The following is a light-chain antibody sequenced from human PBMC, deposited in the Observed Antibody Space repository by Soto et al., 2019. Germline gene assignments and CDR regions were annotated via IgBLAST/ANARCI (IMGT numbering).Light chain of an antibody. Sequence: QSVRTQPPSSSVTPGQRVTISFSGSSSNIGANTVTWYQHLPGTAPKLLIFGNNHRPSGVPDRFSGSKSGTSGSLAISGLQSEDEADYYCATWDDSLNGYVFGAGTKVTVL. CDR1: SSNIGANT. J-gene: IGLJ1*01. CDR3: ATWDDSLNGYV. CDR2: GNN. V-gene: IGLV1-44*01.